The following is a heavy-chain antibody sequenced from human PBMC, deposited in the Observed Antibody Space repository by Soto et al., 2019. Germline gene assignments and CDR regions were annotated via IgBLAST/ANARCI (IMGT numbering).Heavy chain of an antibody. Sequence: SETLSLTCPFSGDSITTNSYFWAWIRQPPGKGLEWIGSFFIGGNTYYNPSLKSRVTISVDRSKNQFSLKLSSVTAADTAVYYCARAHYGDYGYGMDVWGQGTTVTVSS. D-gene: IGHD4-17*01. CDR1: GDSITTNSYF. CDR2: FFIGGNT. J-gene: IGHJ6*02. V-gene: IGHV4-39*07. CDR3: ARAHYGDYGYGMDV.